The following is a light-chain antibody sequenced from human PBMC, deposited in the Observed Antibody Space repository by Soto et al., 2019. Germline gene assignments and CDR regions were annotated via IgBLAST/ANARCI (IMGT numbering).Light chain of an antibody. CDR3: QQYGSSGT. CDR2: GAS. CDR1: QSVSSN. Sequence: EIVMTQSPATLSVSPGERATLSCRASQSVSSNLAWYQQKPGQAPRLLISGASRRATGIPDRFSGSGSGTDFTLTISRLEPEDFAVYYCQQYGSSGTFGQGTKVDIK. J-gene: IGKJ1*01. V-gene: IGKV3-20*01.